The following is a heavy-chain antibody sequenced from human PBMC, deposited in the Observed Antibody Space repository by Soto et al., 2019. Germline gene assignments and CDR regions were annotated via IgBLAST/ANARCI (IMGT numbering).Heavy chain of an antibody. Sequence: PSETLSLTCTASGGSISSGDDYWNWIRQPPGKGLEWIGYIFYSGTTSYNPSLKSRITISVDTSKNQFSLKLSSVTAADTAVYYCAKGGDWFGPWGQGTLVTVSS. V-gene: IGHV4-30-4*01. J-gene: IGHJ5*02. CDR1: GGSISSGDDY. CDR3: AKGGDWFGP. CDR2: IFYSGTT.